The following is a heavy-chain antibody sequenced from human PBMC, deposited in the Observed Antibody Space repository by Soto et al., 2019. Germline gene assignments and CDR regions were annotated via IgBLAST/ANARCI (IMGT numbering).Heavy chain of an antibody. CDR2: IYYSGST. V-gene: IGHV4-61*05. CDR1: GGSISSSSYY. D-gene: IGHD2-15*01. CDR3: ARVGLLGYCSGGSCPPRSHYYMDV. Sequence: PSETLSLTCTVSGGSISSSSYYWGWIRQPPGKGLEWIGYIYYSGSTNYNPSLKSRVTISVDTSKNQFSLKLSSVTAADTAVYYCARVGLLGYCSGGSCPPRSHYYMDVWGKGTTVTVSS. J-gene: IGHJ6*03.